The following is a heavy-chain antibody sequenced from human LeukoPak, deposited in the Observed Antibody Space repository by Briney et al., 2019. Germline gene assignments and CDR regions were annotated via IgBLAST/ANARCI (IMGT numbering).Heavy chain of an antibody. J-gene: IGHJ6*02. CDR1: GGSFSGYY. CDR3: ARALATVTRRYGMDV. Sequence: SETLSLTCAVYGGSFSGYYWSWIRQPPGKGLEWIGEINHSGSTNYNPSLKSRVTISVDTSKNQFSLKLSSVTAADTAVYYCARALATVTRRYGMDVWGQGTTVTVSS. CDR2: INHSGST. V-gene: IGHV4-34*01. D-gene: IGHD4-17*01.